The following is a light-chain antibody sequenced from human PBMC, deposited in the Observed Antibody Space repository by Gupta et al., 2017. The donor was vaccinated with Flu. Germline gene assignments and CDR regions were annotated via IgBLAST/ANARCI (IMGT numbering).Light chain of an antibody. CDR3: YSYASSYTWL. V-gene: IGLV2-11*01. CDR2: DVT. CDR1: SNDVAVYKY. J-gene: IGLJ2*01. Sequence: HSALTQPRSVSVSPAQSLSISCTGTSNDVAVYKYVSWYQHHPGKAPKLMIYDVTQRPSGVPDRFSGSRSGNTASLTISGLQTEDEANYYCYSYASSYTWLFGAGTKLTVI.